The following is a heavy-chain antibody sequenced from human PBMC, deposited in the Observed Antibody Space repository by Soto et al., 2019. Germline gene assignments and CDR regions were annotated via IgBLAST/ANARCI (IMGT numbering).Heavy chain of an antibody. CDR2: INPSDGST. V-gene: IGHV1-46*01. D-gene: IGHD6-19*01. J-gene: IGHJ4*02. CDR3: ARIIGGSVAGYFDY. Sequence: EASVKVSCKASGYTFTSYYMHWVRQAPEQGLEWMGIINPSDGSTTYAQKFQGRVTMTRDTSTSTVYMGLSSLRSEDTAMYYCARIIGGSVAGYFDYWGRGTLVTVSS. CDR1: GYTFTSYY.